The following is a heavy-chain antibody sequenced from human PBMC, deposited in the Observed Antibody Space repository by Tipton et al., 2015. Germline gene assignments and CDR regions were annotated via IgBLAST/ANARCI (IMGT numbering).Heavy chain of an antibody. V-gene: IGHV3-49*04. CDR2: IRSKGYGGTA. D-gene: IGHD3-9*01. J-gene: IGHJ4*02. CDR1: GFTFSSYA. Sequence: SLRLSCAASGFTFSSYAMSWVRQAPGKGLEWVGFIRSKGYGGTADYAASVKGRFSISRDDSKSIAYLQMNSLKTEDTAVYYCTRANYDILAGQDKGLDYWGQGTLVTVSS. CDR3: TRANYDILAGQDKGLDY.